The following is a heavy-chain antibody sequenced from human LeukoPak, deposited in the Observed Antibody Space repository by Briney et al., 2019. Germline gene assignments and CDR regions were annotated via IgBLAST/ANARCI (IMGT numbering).Heavy chain of an antibody. V-gene: IGHV1-46*01. CDR2: ISPSGGST. CDR3: AKDRDYYYYMDV. Sequence: ASVKVSCKAFGYTFTSNYMHWVRQAPGQGPEWMGVISPSGGSTTYAQKFQGRVTLTRDMSTSTDYLELSSLRSEDTAVYYCAKDRDYYYYMDVWGKGTTVTISS. J-gene: IGHJ6*03. CDR1: GYTFTSNY.